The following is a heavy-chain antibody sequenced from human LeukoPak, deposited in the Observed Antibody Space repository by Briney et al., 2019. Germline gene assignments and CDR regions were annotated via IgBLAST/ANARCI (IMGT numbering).Heavy chain of an antibody. CDR2: IKQDGSEK. CDR1: GFTFSSYW. D-gene: IGHD2-2*01. V-gene: IGHV3-7*01. J-gene: IGHJ4*02. CDR3: AKDLGYCSSTSCYPFDY. Sequence: GGSLSLSCAASGFTFSSYWMSWVRQAPGKGLEWVANIKQDGSEKYYVDSVKGRFTISRDNAKNSLYLQMNSLRAEDTAVYYCAKDLGYCSSTSCYPFDYWSQGTLVTVPS.